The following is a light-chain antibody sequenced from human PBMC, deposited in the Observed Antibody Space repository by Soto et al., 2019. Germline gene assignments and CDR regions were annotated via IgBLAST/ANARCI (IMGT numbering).Light chain of an antibody. CDR1: SRDVGGHDY. J-gene: IGLJ1*01. CDR2: EVS. V-gene: IGLV2-14*01. Sequence: QSALTQPASVSGSPGQSITISCSGTSRDVGGHDYVSWYQQHPGKAPKLTIFEVSRRPSGVSNRFSASKSGNTASLTISGLQAEDEAEYYCCSYAGSGTYVFGTGTKVTVL. CDR3: CSYAGSGTYV.